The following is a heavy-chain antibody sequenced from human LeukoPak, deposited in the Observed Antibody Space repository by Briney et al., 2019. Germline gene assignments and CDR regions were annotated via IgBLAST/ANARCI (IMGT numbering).Heavy chain of an antibody. D-gene: IGHD3-10*01. CDR3: ARCYTYGTTRFGGLDV. V-gene: IGHV3-23*01. J-gene: IGHJ6*02. Sequence: PGGSLRLSCAASGFTFSSYAMSWVRQAPGKGLEWVSAISGSGGSTYYADSVKGRFTISRDNSKNTLYLQMNSLRAEDTAGYYCARCYTYGTTRFGGLDVWGQGTTVTVSS. CDR1: GFTFSSYA. CDR2: ISGSGGST.